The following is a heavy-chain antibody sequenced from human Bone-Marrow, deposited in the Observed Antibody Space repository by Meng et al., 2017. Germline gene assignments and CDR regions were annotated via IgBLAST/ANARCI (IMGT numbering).Heavy chain of an antibody. J-gene: IGHJ4*02. CDR3: ARGRVVAATNPKFDY. D-gene: IGHD2-15*01. Sequence: QGERPQGGAGLLKPSETLSLRCAVYGGSFSGYYWSWICQPPGKGLEWIGEINHSGSTNYNPSLKSRVTISVDTSKNQFSLKLSSVTAADTAVYYCARGRVVAATNPKFDYWGQGTLVTVSS. CDR2: INHSGST. V-gene: IGHV4-34*01. CDR1: GGSFSGYY.